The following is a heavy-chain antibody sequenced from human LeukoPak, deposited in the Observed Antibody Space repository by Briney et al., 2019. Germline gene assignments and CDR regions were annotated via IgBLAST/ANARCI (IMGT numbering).Heavy chain of an antibody. CDR2: INPNSGGT. CDR1: GYTFTGYY. V-gene: IGHV1-2*02. Sequence: ASVSVSCTASGYTFTGYYMHWVRQAPGQGLEWMGWINPNSGGTNYAQKFQGRVTMTRDTSISTAYLELSRLRSDDTAVYYCARETVGATPNFDYWGEGTLVAVSS. J-gene: IGHJ4*02. D-gene: IGHD1-26*01. CDR3: ARETVGATPNFDY.